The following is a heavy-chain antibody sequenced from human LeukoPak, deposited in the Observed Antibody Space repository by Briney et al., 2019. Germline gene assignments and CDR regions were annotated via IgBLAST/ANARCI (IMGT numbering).Heavy chain of an antibody. Sequence: SETLSLTCAVHGGSFSGYYWSWIRQPPGKGLEWIGEINHSGSTNYNPSFKSRVTISVDTSKNQFSLKLSSVTAADTAVYYCAHPTIGRGFDYWGQGTLVTVSS. CDR2: INHSGST. D-gene: IGHD5-12*01. V-gene: IGHV4-34*01. J-gene: IGHJ4*02. CDR1: GGSFSGYY. CDR3: AHPTIGRGFDY.